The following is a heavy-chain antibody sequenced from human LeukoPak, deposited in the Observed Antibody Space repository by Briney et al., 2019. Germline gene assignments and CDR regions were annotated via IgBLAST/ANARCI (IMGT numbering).Heavy chain of an antibody. D-gene: IGHD5-18*01. Sequence: PGGSLRLSCAASGFTFSSYWMHWVRQAPGKGLVWVPRINSDGSSTSYADSVKGRFTISRDNAKNTLYLQMNSLRAEDTAVYYCARVGIQLWSYFDYWGQGTLVTVSS. CDR1: GFTFSSYW. V-gene: IGHV3-74*01. CDR2: INSDGSST. CDR3: ARVGIQLWSYFDY. J-gene: IGHJ4*02.